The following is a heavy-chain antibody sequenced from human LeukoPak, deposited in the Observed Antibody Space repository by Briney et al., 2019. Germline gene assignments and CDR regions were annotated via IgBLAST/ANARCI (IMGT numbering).Heavy chain of an antibody. J-gene: IGHJ5*02. CDR2: IYSSGST. D-gene: IGHD6-13*01. CDR1: GGSISNGTSY. V-gene: IGHV4-61*02. CDR3: ARIYSSSWFLNWFDP. Sequence: SSETLSLTCTVSGGSISNGTSYWTWIRQPAGKSLEWLGRIYSSGSTNYNPSLKSRVTISADTSKNQFSLKLNSVTAADTAVYYCARIYSSSWFLNWFDPWGQGTLVTVSS.